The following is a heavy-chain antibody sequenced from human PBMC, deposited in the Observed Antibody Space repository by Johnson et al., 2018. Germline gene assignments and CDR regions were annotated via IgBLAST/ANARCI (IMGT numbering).Heavy chain of an antibody. J-gene: IGHJ6*02. D-gene: IGHD5-18*01. V-gene: IGHV3-33*01. CDR3: ARARSWGIQLYYYYYGMDG. CDR1: GFTFSSYG. Sequence: QVQLVESGGGVVQPGRSXRLSCAASGFTFSSYGMHWVRQAPGKGLEWVAVIWYDGSNKYYADSVKGRFTIPRDNSKNTLYLQMNRLRAEDTAVYYWARARSWGIQLYYYYYGMDGWGQGTTVTVSS. CDR2: IWYDGSNK.